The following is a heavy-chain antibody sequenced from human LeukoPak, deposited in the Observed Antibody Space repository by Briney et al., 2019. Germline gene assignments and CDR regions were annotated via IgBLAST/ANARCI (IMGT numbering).Heavy chain of an antibody. CDR2: IYTSGST. J-gene: IGHJ6*03. CDR1: GGSISSGSYY. CDR3: ARSRSVYYYYYYMDV. Sequence: KPSETLSLTCTVSGGSISSGSYYWSWIRQPAGKGLEWIGRIYTSGSTNYNPSLKSRVTISVDTSKNQFSLKLSSVTAADTAVYYCARSRSVYYYYYYMDVWGKGTTVTVSS. V-gene: IGHV4-61*02.